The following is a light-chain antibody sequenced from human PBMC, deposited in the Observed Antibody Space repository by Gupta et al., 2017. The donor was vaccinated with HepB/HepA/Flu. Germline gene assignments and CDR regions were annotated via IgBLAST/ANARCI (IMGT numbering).Light chain of an antibody. J-gene: IGKJ4*01. CDR3: QQENFYPIT. CDR1: DEIRHF. Sequence: DIQMTQSPSSLSASVGDRVSITCRASDEIRHFLAWFQQKPGKAPKSLVYEASNVQSGVPSRFSGSGSGTNCPLTITSGQPEDFANHYCQQENFYPITFGGGTKVEI. CDR2: EAS. V-gene: IGKV1-16*01.